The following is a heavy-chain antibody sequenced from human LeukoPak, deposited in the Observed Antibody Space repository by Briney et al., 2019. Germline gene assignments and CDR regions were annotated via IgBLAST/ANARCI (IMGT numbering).Heavy chain of an antibody. V-gene: IGHV3-7*01. CDR3: AAGGNSDY. D-gene: IGHD4-23*01. J-gene: IGHJ4*02. CDR1: GITFSSYW. Sequence: PGGSLRLSYAASGITFSSYWMSWVRQAPGKGLEWVANIKEDGSEKYYVDSVKGRFTISRDNAKNSLYLQMNSLRAEDTAVYCCAAGGNSDYWGQGTLVTVSS. CDR2: IKEDGSEK.